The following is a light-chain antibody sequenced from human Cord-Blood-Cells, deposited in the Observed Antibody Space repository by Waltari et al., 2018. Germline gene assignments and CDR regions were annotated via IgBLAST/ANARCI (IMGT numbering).Light chain of an antibody. J-gene: IGKJ3*01. CDR1: QDISNY. Sequence: DIQMTHSPSSLSASVGDRVTITCQANQDISNYLNWYQQKPGKAPKLLIYDASNLETGVPSMCSGSGSGTDFTFTISSLHPEDIASYYWQQYDNLPFTFGPGTKVDIK. CDR2: DAS. CDR3: QQYDNLPFT. V-gene: IGKV1-33*01.